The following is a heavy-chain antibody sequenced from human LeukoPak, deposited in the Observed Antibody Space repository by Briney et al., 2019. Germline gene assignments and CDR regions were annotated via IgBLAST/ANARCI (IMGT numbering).Heavy chain of an antibody. CDR1: GYSISSGYY. Sequence: PSETLSLTCTVSGYSISSGYYWGWIRQPPGKGLEWIGSIYHSGSTYYNPSLKSRVTISVDTSKKQFSLKLSSVTAADTAVYYCARVNYYDSSGYQGWFDPWGQGTLVTVSS. V-gene: IGHV4-38-2*02. CDR3: ARVNYYDSSGYQGWFDP. CDR2: IYHSGST. J-gene: IGHJ5*02. D-gene: IGHD3-22*01.